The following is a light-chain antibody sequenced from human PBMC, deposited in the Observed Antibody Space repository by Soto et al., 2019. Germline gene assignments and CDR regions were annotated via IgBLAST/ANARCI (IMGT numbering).Light chain of an antibody. J-gene: IGLJ1*01. CDR1: SSDVGGYNY. CDR3: SSYAGSRNV. V-gene: IGLV2-8*01. CDR2: EVN. Sequence: QSALTQPPSASGSPGQSVAISCTGTSSDVGGYNYVSWYQQHPGKAPKLMIYEVNKRPSGVPDRFSGSKSGNTASLTVSGLQAEDDADYYCSSYAGSRNVFGTGTKVTVL.